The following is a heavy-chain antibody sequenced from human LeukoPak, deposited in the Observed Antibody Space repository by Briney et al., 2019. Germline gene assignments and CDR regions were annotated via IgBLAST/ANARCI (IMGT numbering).Heavy chain of an antibody. V-gene: IGHV1-8*01. CDR3: ARGPRWDDILTGPRVY. CDR2: MNPNSGNT. CDR1: GYTFTSYD. D-gene: IGHD3-9*01. J-gene: IGHJ4*02. Sequence: ASVKVSCKASGYTFTSYDINWVRQATGQGLEWMGWMNPNSGNTGYAQKFQGRVTMTRNTSISTAYMELSSLRSEDTAVYYCARGPRWDDILTGPRVYWGQGTLVTVSS.